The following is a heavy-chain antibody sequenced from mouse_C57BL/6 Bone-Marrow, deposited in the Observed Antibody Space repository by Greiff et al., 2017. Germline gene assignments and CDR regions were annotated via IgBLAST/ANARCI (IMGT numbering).Heavy chain of an antibody. CDR1: GFNIKDDY. D-gene: IGHD2-4*01. CDR2: IDPENGDT. Sequence: EVQLQQSGAELVRPGASVKLSCTASGFNIKDDYMHWVKQRPEQGLEWIGWIDPENGDTEYASKFQGKATITADTSSNTAYLQLSSLTSEDTAVYYCTTGDYGEEFAYWGQGTLVTVSA. V-gene: IGHV14-4*01. J-gene: IGHJ3*01. CDR3: TTGDYGEEFAY.